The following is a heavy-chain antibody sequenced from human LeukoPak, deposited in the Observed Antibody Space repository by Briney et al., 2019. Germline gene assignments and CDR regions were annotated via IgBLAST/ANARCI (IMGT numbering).Heavy chain of an antibody. Sequence: SETLSLTCTISGGSVSDYYWSWIRQSPGKGLEWIGYIYYTGSTTYNPSLKSRVTMSADTSKNQFSLKLSSVTAADTAVYYCARETSQKGAHYMDVWGKGTTITISS. CDR1: GGSVSDYY. CDR3: ARETSQKGAHYMDV. V-gene: IGHV4-59*02. J-gene: IGHJ6*03. D-gene: IGHD3-16*01. CDR2: IYYTGST.